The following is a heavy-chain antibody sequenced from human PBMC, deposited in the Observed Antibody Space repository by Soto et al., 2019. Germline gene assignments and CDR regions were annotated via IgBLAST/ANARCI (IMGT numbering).Heavy chain of an antibody. CDR1: GGSFSGYY. J-gene: IGHJ5*02. D-gene: IGHD2-15*01. V-gene: IGHV4-34*01. Sequence: PSETLSLTCAVYGGSFSGYYWSWIRQPPGKGLEWIGEINHSGSTNYNPSLKSRVTISVDTSKNQFSLKLSSVTAADTAVYYCARAWEDCSGGSCVRGLDPWGQGTLVTVSS. CDR2: INHSGST. CDR3: ARAWEDCSGGSCVRGLDP.